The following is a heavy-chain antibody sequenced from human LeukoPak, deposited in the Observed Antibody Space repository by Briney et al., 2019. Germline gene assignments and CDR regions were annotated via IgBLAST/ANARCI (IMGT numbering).Heavy chain of an antibody. J-gene: IGHJ4*02. CDR2: ISSSSGTI. CDR3: ARALRGYSYGPFDY. D-gene: IGHD5-18*01. Sequence: GGSLRLSCAASGFTFSFYSMNWVRQAPGKGLEWVSYISSSSGTIYYADSVKGRFTISGDNAKNSLYLQMNSLRAEDTAVYYCARALRGYSYGPFDYWGQGTLVTVSS. V-gene: IGHV3-48*04. CDR1: GFTFSFYS.